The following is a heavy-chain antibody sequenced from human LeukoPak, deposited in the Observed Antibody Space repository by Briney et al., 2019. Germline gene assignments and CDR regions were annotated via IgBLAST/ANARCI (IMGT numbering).Heavy chain of an antibody. D-gene: IGHD2-2*01. Sequence: GASVKVSCKASGYTFTSYYMHWVRQAPGQGLEWMGIINPSGGSTSYAQKFQGRVTMTRDTSTSTVYMELSSLRSEDTAVYYCARDRGCSSTSCYGDPSYYMDVWGKGTTVTVSS. CDR3: ARDRGCSSTSCYGDPSYYMDV. V-gene: IGHV1-46*01. J-gene: IGHJ6*03. CDR2: INPSGGST. CDR1: GYTFTSYY.